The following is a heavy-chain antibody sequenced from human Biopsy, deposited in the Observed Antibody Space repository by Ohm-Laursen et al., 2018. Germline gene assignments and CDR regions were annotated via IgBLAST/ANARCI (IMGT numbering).Heavy chain of an antibody. Sequence: SSVKVSCKASGYFFSNYGLNWVRQAPGQGLEWMGRISGYNGNTNYAQKFQGRVTMTIDSSASTAYLELRSLRSDDTAFYYCVRGTGSQYFDYWGQGTLVTVSS. CDR3: VRGTGSQYFDY. CDR1: GYFFSNYG. CDR2: ISGYNGNT. V-gene: IGHV1-18*01. D-gene: IGHD1-26*01. J-gene: IGHJ4*02.